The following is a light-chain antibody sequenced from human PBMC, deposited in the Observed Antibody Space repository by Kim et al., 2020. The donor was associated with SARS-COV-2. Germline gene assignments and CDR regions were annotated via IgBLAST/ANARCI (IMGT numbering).Light chain of an antibody. CDR1: QSVSSY. CDR2: NAF. CDR3: QQRSNWPLT. V-gene: IGKV3-11*01. Sequence: LSPEERAPLSCGGSQSVSSYLAWYQQKTGQAPRLLIYNAFNRATGIPARFSGGGSGTDFTLTISSLGTEEFAVYYCQQRSNWPLTFGGGTKVDIK. J-gene: IGKJ4*01.